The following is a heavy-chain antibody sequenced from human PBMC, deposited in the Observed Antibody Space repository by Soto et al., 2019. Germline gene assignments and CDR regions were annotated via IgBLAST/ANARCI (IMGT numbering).Heavy chain of an antibody. Sequence: SETLSLTCAVSGGSISSSNWWSWVRQPPGKGLEWIGEIYHSGSTNYNPSLKSRVTISVDKSKNQFSLKLSSVTAADTAVYYCARDGEYYGSGSYYHNWFDPWGQGTLVT. CDR2: IYHSGST. J-gene: IGHJ5*02. CDR3: ARDGEYYGSGSYYHNWFDP. CDR1: GGSISSSNW. V-gene: IGHV4-4*02. D-gene: IGHD3-10*01.